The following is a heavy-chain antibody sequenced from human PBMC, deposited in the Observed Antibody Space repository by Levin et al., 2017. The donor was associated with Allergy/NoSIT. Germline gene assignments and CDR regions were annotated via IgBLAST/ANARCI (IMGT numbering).Heavy chain of an antibody. Sequence: PSETLSLTCTVSGGSISSYYWSWIRQPPGKGLEWIGYIYYSGSTNYNPSLKSRVTISVDTSKNQFSLKLSSVTAADTAVYYCARHLSSSWYSSRAFDIWGQGTMVTVSS. CDR2: IYYSGST. CDR1: GGSISSYY. V-gene: IGHV4-59*08. J-gene: IGHJ3*02. D-gene: IGHD6-13*01. CDR3: ARHLSSSWYSSRAFDI.